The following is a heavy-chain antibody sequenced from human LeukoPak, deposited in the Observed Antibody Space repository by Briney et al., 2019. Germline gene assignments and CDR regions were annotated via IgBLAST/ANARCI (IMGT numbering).Heavy chain of an antibody. Sequence: PGGSLRLSCGASGFTFSSYWMSWVRQAPGKGLEWVANIKEDGSEKNYVDSVRGRFTISRDNAKNSLYLQMNSLRAEDTVVYFCARGGGRHVEYWGQGTLVTVSS. V-gene: IGHV3-7*05. CDR1: GFTFSSYW. D-gene: IGHD3-16*01. CDR2: IKEDGSEK. J-gene: IGHJ4*02. CDR3: ARGGGRHVEY.